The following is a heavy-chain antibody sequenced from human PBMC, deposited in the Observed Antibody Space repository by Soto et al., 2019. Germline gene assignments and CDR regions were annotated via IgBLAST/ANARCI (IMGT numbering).Heavy chain of an antibody. CDR1: GFTFSSYG. CDR3: AKWRSSWTNYYYYYGMDV. D-gene: IGHD6-13*01. V-gene: IGHV3-23*01. Sequence: GSLRLSCSASGFTFSSYGMSWVRQAPGKGLEWVSGISGSGGSTQYADSVKGRFTISRDNSKKTLYLEMNSLRAEDTAVYCCAKWRSSWTNYYYYYGMDVWGQGTTVTVSS. CDR2: ISGSGGST. J-gene: IGHJ6*02.